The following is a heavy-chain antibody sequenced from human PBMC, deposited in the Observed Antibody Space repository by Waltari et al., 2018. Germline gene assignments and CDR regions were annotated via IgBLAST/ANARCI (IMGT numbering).Heavy chain of an antibody. V-gene: IGHV3-7*01. J-gene: IGHJ4*02. CDR2: IKQDGSEK. D-gene: IGHD4-4*01. CDR3: ARERDYSNN. Sequence: EEQLVESGVGLVQPGGSLRLSCAASGFTFSSHWMSWVRQAPGKGLEWVANIKQDGSEKYYVDSVKGRFTISRDNAKNSLYLQMNSLRAEDTAVYYCARERDYSNNWGQGTLVTVSS. CDR1: GFTFSSHW.